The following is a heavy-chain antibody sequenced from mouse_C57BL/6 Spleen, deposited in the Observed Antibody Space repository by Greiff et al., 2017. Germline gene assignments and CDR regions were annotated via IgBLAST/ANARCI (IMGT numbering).Heavy chain of an antibody. J-gene: IGHJ2*01. CDR3: AIYYGNSFGY. CDR2: IDPSDSYT. V-gene: IGHV1-69*01. Sequence: QVQLQQPGAELVMPGASVKLSCKASGYTFTSYWMHWVKQRPGQGLEWIGEIDPSDSYTNYNQKFKGKSTLTVDKSSSTAYMQLSSLTSEDSAVYYCAIYYGNSFGYWGQGATLTVSS. CDR1: GYTFTSYW. D-gene: IGHD2-1*01.